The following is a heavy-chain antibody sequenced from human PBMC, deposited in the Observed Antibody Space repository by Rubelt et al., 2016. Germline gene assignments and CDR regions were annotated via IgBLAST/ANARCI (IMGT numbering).Heavy chain of an antibody. V-gene: IGHV4-38-2*02. CDR1: GYSISGGYY. CDR2: ISQSGGT. Sequence: QLQLQESGPGLVKPSEPLSLTCTVSGYSISGGYYWGWIRQPPGKGLEWIGIISQSGGTYYNTSPKSRVPISVDTSKTQFSRSVSCVTDAEPAVYYCARVPYDYDSSGSPGAFDIWGQGTMVTVSS. J-gene: IGHJ3*02. D-gene: IGHD3-22*01. CDR3: ARVPYDYDSSGSPGAFDI.